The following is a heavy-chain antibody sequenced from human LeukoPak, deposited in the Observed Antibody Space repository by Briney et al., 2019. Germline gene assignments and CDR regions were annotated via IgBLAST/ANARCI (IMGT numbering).Heavy chain of an antibody. V-gene: IGHV3-30*04. CDR3: ARAEQELVRDYYYYMDV. Sequence: SLRLSCAASGVIFSNFAMHWVRQAPGKGLGLVCLISYDGSHTYYSDSMTGPFTISRDHSRNVLYLQMTSLRGDDSAVYYCARAEQELVRDYYYYMDVWGKGTTVTVSS. J-gene: IGHJ6*03. CDR2: ISYDGSHT. CDR1: GVIFSNFA. D-gene: IGHD6-13*01.